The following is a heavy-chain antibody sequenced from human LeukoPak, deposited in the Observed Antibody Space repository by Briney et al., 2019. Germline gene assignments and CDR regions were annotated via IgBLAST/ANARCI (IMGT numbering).Heavy chain of an antibody. CDR1: GYSLTNYG. Sequence: EASVKVSCKASGYSLTNYGIGWVRQALGQGLEWMGWISVYNGNTNYAQKFQGRVTMTTDTSTSTAYMELRSLRSDDTAVYYCARDRSGSSSCWYMGDAFDIWGQGTMVTVSS. D-gene: IGHD6-13*01. CDR2: ISVYNGNT. J-gene: IGHJ3*02. CDR3: ARDRSGSSSCWYMGDAFDI. V-gene: IGHV1-18*01.